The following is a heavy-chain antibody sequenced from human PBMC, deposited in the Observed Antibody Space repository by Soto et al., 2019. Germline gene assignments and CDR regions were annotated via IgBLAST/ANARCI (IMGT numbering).Heavy chain of an antibody. CDR1: GGSISSYY. Sequence: LSLTCTVSGGSISSYYVSWIRQSAGKGLEWIGRIDTSGTTNYNPSLKSRVTMSVDASKDHFSLNLSSVTAADTAVYYCARGPRGYVYYHGMDVWGQGTTVTVSS. D-gene: IGHD3-10*01. J-gene: IGHJ6*02. CDR2: IDTSGTT. CDR3: ARGPRGYVYYHGMDV. V-gene: IGHV4-4*07.